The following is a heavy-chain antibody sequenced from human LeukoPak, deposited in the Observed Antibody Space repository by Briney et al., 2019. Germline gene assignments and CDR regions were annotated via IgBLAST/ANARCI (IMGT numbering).Heavy chain of an antibody. Sequence: GGSLRLSCAASGFTFSDDWMNWVRQAPGKGPEWVGPITERSAGAKTEYAAPVGGIFTTSRDDSRSIIYLQMNNLITEDTALYYWTRGHYAPWGVGALVTVSS. CDR2: ITERSAGAKT. CDR3: TRGHYAP. V-gene: IGHV3-15*01. CDR1: GFTFSDDW. D-gene: IGHD2-2*01. J-gene: IGHJ5*02.